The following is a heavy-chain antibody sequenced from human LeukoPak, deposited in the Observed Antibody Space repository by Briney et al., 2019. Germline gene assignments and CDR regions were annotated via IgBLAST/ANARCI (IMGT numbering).Heavy chain of an antibody. J-gene: IGHJ6*02. CDR2: ISSSSSYI. D-gene: IGHD3-9*01. CDR1: GFTCSSYS. V-gene: IGHV3-21*01. CDR3: AREGGYYDILTGYLYYYYGMDV. Sequence: PGGSLRLSCAASGFTCSSYSMNWVRQAPGKGLEGVSSISSSSSYIYYADSVKGRFTISRDNAKNSLYLQINSLRAEDTAVYYCAREGGYYDILTGYLYYYYGMDVWGQGTTVTVSS.